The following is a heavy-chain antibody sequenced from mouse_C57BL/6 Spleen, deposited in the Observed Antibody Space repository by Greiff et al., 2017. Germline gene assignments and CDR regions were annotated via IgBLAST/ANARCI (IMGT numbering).Heavy chain of an antibody. V-gene: IGHV2-2*01. D-gene: IGHD3-3*01. CDR1: GFSLTSDG. J-gene: IGHJ4*01. CDR2: IWSGGST. CDR3: ATIGDVAMDY. Sequence: QVQLQQSGPGLVQPSQSLSITCTVSGFSLTSDGVHWVRQSIGTGLEWWGVIWSGGSTDYNEAFISRLSLSKNKSKSKVFFKMNSLQADDTAIYYCATIGDVAMDYWGQGTSVTVSS.